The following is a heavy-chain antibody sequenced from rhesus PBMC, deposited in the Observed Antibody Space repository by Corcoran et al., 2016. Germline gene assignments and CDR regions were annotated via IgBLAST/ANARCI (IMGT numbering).Heavy chain of an antibody. V-gene: IGHV4-80*01. J-gene: IGHJ4*01. D-gene: IGHD5-36*01. CDR1: GASISSYW. CDR2: IKGNSGST. Sequence: QVQLQESGPGLVKPSETLSLTCAVSGASISSYWWNWIRQPPGQGLEWIGEIKGNSGSTNYNPSLKSRVTISKDASKNQFSLKLSSVTAADTAVYYCARPRGYSYGYHYWGQGVLVTVSS. CDR3: ARPRGYSYGYHY.